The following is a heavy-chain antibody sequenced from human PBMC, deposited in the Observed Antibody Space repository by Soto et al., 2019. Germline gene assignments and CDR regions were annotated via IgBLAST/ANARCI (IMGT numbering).Heavy chain of an antibody. CDR1: GFALSSYS. J-gene: IGHJ5*02. Sequence: GGSLRLSCAASGFALSSYSMIWVRQAPGKGLEWVSSISSSSNYIYYADSVKGRFTISRDNAKNSLYLQMNSLRAEDTAVYYYARDSGRRDSNWFDPWGQGTPVTVSS. CDR3: ARDSGRRDSNWFDP. CDR2: ISSSSNYI. D-gene: IGHD3-3*01. V-gene: IGHV3-21*01.